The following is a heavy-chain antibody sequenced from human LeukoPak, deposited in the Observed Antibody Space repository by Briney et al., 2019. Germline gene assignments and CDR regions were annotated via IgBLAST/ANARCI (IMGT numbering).Heavy chain of an antibody. D-gene: IGHD6-6*01. V-gene: IGHV4-59*08. CDR2: IHYSGST. CDR1: GGSISNFY. J-gene: IGHJ6*03. CDR3: ARRGSHYYYYMDV. Sequence: PSETLSLTCTLSGGSISNFYWSWIRQSPEKGLEGVGQIHYSGSTTYNPSLESRITISVDTSENPFSLKLSSVTAADTAIYYCARRGSHYYYYMDVWGKGTTVTVSS.